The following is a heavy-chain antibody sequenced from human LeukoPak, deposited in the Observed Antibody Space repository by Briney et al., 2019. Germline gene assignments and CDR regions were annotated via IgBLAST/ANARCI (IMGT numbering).Heavy chain of an antibody. Sequence: SETLSLTCAVYGGSFSGYYWSWIRQPPGKGLEWIGEINHSGSTNYNPSLKSRVTISVDTSKNQFSLKLSSVTAADTAVYYCARPGLISSSGFDPWGQGTLVTVSS. CDR3: ARPGLISSSGFDP. CDR1: GGSFSGYY. J-gene: IGHJ5*02. D-gene: IGHD6-6*01. V-gene: IGHV4-34*01. CDR2: INHSGST.